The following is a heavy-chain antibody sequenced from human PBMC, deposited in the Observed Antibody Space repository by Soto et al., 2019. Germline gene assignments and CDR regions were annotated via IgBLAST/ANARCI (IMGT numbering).Heavy chain of an antibody. CDR2: ISDRGDTT. CDR3: AKDKHGTTSFDY. CDR1: GVTVSSYA. D-gene: IGHD1-1*01. Sequence: GGSLRLSCAASGVTVSSYAMSWGRQAPGKGLEWVSAISDRGDTTHYADSVKGRFTISRDTSKNTLYLQMNTLRAEATAVYYCAKDKHGTTSFDYWGQGTLVTVSS. V-gene: IGHV3-23*01. J-gene: IGHJ4*02.